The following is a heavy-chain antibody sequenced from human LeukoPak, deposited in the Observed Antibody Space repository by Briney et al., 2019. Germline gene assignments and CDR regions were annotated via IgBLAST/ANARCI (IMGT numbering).Heavy chain of an antibody. CDR3: ARVDVGLEPLDY. CDR2: ISAYNGNT. V-gene: IGHV1-18*01. D-gene: IGHD1-1*01. J-gene: IGHJ4*02. CDR1: GYTFKTYG. Sequence: ASVKVSCKASGYTFKTYGISWVRQAPGQGLEWMGWISAYNGNTNYAQKLQGRVTMTTDASTSTAYMELRSLRSDDTAMYYCARVDVGLEPLDYWGQGTLVTVSP.